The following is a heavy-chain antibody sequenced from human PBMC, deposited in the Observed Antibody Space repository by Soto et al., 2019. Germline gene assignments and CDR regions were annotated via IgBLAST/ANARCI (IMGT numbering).Heavy chain of an antibody. Sequence: ASVKVSCKASGFSFSDYFMHWVRQAPGQGLEWMGIINPNGDSRNYAQKFQGRVTITRDSSLSTVYMELRSLRSDDTAVYYCARAPILVGVTIYENYFDSWGQGTLVTVSS. J-gene: IGHJ4*02. CDR1: GFSFSDYF. D-gene: IGHD3-3*01. V-gene: IGHV1-46*01. CDR3: ARAPILVGVTIYENYFDS. CDR2: INPNGDSR.